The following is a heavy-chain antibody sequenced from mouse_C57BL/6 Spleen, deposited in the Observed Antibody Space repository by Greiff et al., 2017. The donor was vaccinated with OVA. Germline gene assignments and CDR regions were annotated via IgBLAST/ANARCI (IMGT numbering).Heavy chain of an antibody. Sequence: EVQVVESGPGLVKPSQSLSLTCSVTGYSITSGYYWNWIRQFPGNKLEWMGYISYDGSNNYNPSLKNRISITRDTSKNQFFLKLNSVTTEDTATYYCARERNDYDDWYFDVWGTGTTVTVSS. CDR2: ISYDGSN. CDR3: ARERNDYDDWYFDV. D-gene: IGHD2-4*01. J-gene: IGHJ1*03. V-gene: IGHV3-6*01. CDR1: GYSITSGYY.